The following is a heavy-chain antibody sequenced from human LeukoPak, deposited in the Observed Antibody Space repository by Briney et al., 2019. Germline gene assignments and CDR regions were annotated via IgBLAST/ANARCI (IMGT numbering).Heavy chain of an antibody. D-gene: IGHD3-22*01. CDR3: AKDVQMTRNDYYNYFDY. CDR1: GFIFDDYA. Sequence: GGSLRLSCVTSGFIFDDYAMHWVRQGPGKGLEWVSGISSNSGGIAYADSVKGRFTISRDNAKNSLYLQMNSLRPEDTALYYCAKDVQMTRNDYYNYFDYWGQGTLVTVSS. CDR2: ISSNSGGI. V-gene: IGHV3-9*01. J-gene: IGHJ4*02.